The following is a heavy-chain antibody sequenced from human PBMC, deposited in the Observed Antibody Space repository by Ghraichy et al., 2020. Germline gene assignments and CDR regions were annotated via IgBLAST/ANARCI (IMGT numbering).Heavy chain of an antibody. CDR3: ARCVEEASSGWYDWNYYYGMDV. V-gene: IGHV3-11*01. CDR1: GFTFSDYY. D-gene: IGHD6-19*01. CDR2: ISSSGSTI. Sequence: GGSLRLSCAASGFTFSDYYMSWIRQAPGKGLEWVSYISSSGSTIYYADSVKGRFTISRDNAKNSLYLQMNSLRAEDTAVYYCARCVEEASSGWYDWNYYYGMDVWGQGTTVTVSS. J-gene: IGHJ6*02.